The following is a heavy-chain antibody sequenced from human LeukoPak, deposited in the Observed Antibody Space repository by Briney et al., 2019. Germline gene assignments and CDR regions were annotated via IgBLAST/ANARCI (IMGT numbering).Heavy chain of an antibody. V-gene: IGHV3-23*01. CDR1: ALTFSSYA. CDR2: ISGSGGTT. J-gene: IGHJ5*02. CDR3: ATGGSSGFYNHLDP. D-gene: IGHD3-22*01. Sequence: GGSLRLCCATSALTFSSYAMSWVRQVPGEGLEWVSTISGSGGTTYYADSVKGRVTISRDNSKNTLYLQMKSLRAEDTAVYYCATGGSSGFYNHLDPWGQGTLVTVSS.